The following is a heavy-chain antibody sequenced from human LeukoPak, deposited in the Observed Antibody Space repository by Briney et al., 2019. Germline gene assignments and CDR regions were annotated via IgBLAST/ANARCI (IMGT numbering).Heavy chain of an antibody. D-gene: IGHD6-19*01. J-gene: IGHJ3*02. V-gene: IGHV3-30-3*01. Sequence: GGSLRPSCAASGFTFSSYAMHWVRQAPGKGLEWVAVISYDGSNKYYADSVKGRFTISRDNSKNTLYLQMNSLRAEDTAVYYCASFPVAGTSSAFDIRGQGTMVTVSS. CDR2: ISYDGSNK. CDR3: ASFPVAGTSSAFDI. CDR1: GFTFSSYA.